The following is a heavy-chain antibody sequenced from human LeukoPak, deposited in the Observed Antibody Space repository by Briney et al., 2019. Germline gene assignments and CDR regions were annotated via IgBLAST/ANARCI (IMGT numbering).Heavy chain of an antibody. CDR3: ARAGYYGDDAFDL. CDR2: IRQDGSEK. J-gene: IGHJ3*01. Sequence: GGSLRLSCAGSGFTIGSYWMSWVRQAPGKGLEWVANIRQDGSEKYYVDSVKGRLTISRDNAKNSLYLQMDSLRAEDTGIYYCARAGYYGDDAFDLWGQGTMVTVSS. V-gene: IGHV3-7*01. CDR1: GFTIGSYW. D-gene: IGHD2/OR15-2a*01.